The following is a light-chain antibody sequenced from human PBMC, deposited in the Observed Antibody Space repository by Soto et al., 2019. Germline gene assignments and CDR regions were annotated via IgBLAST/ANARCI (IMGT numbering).Light chain of an antibody. V-gene: IGKV3D-7*01. J-gene: IGKJ1*01. Sequence: EIVFTQSPATLSLSPGERATLSCRTSQSVSNNYLAWYQQKPGQAPRLLIYGAFNRATGIPARFSGSGSGTEFTLTISSLQPDDFATYYCQHYNSYSEAFGQGTKVDIK. CDR2: GAF. CDR3: QHYNSYSEA. CDR1: QSVSNNY.